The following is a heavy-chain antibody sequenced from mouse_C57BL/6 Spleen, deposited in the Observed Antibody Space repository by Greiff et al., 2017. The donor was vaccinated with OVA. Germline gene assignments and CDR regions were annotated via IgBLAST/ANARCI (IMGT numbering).Heavy chain of an antibody. D-gene: IGHD1-1*01. CDR2: INPNNGGT. V-gene: IGHV1-22*01. Sequence: VQLQQSGPELVKPGASVKMSCKASGYTFTDYNMHWVKQSHGKSLEWIGYINPNNGGTSYNQKFKGKATLTVNKSSSTAYMELRSLTSEDSAVYYCARSLYYGSSLDYWGQGTTLTVSS. J-gene: IGHJ2*01. CDR3: ARSLYYGSSLDY. CDR1: GYTFTDYN.